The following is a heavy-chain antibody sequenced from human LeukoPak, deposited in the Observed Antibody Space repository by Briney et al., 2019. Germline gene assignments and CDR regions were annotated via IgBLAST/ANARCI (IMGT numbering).Heavy chain of an antibody. V-gene: IGHV1-8*03. CDR1: GYTFTRYA. J-gene: IGHJ6*03. CDR3: ARVAGETGYWSHYYYYYYMDV. CDR2: MNPNSGNT. Sequence: GASVKVSCKASGYTFTRYAMNWVRQAPGQGLEWMGWMNPNSGNTGYAQKFQGRVTITRNTSISTAYMELSSLRSEDTAVYYCARVAGETGYWSHYYYYYYMDVWGKGTTVTVSS. D-gene: IGHD2-8*02.